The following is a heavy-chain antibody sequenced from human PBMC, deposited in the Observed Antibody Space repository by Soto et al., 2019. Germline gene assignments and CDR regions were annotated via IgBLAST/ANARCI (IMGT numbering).Heavy chain of an antibody. D-gene: IGHD2-15*01. V-gene: IGHV4-4*02. CDR1: GVSINSANW. CDR3: ARYCGGGSCYLGAFDI. J-gene: IGHJ3*02. CDR2: SYHSGST. Sequence: QMQLQESGPGLVKPSGTLSLTCTVSGVSINSANWWTWVRQSPGKGLEWIGESYHSGSTNFNPSLKSRVTISVDNSKNQFYLELTSVTAADTSVYYCARYCGGGSCYLGAFDIWGQGTMVTVSS.